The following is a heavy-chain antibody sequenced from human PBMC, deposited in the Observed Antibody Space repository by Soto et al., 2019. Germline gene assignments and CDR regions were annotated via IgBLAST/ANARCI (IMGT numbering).Heavy chain of an antibody. CDR1: GYIFTTYG. Sequence: GASVKVSCKASGYIFTTYGISWVRQAPGQGLEWMGWISAYNGNTKYAQKVQGRVTMTTDTSTSTAYMELRSLRSDDTAVYYCARGIATTEMDVWGQGTTVTVSS. D-gene: IGHD6-13*01. CDR2: ISAYNGNT. J-gene: IGHJ6*02. V-gene: IGHV1-18*01. CDR3: ARGIATTEMDV.